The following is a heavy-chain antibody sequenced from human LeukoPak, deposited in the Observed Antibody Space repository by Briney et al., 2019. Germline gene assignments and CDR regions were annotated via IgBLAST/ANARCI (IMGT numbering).Heavy chain of an antibody. J-gene: IGHJ5*02. V-gene: IGHV3-23*01. CDR2: ISNDGGGT. CDR3: ANGSSGYSADL. D-gene: IGHD3-22*01. CDR1: GFIFNNFG. Sequence: GGSLRLSCTASGFIFNNFGLMWVRQAPGKGLEWVSAISNDGGGTTYADFVKGRFTISRDNSKNTLFLQMNSLRAEDTALYYCANGSSGYSADLWGQGTLVTVSS.